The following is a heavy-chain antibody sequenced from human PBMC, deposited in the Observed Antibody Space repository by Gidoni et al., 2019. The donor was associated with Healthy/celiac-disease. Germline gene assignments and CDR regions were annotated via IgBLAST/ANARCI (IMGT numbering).Heavy chain of an antibody. CDR2: ISYDGSNK. D-gene: IGHD2-2*01. V-gene: IGHV3-30-3*01. Sequence: QVQLVESGGGVVQPGRSLRLSCAASGFTFSSYAMHWVRQAPGKGLEWVAVISYDGSNKYYADSVKGRFTISRDNSKNTLYLQMNSLRAEDTAVYYCARDQNYAPYYFDYWGQGTLVTVSS. J-gene: IGHJ4*02. CDR3: ARDQNYAPYYFDY. CDR1: GFTFSSYA.